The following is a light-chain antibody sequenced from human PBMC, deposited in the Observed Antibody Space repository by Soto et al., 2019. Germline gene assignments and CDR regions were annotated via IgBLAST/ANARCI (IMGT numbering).Light chain of an antibody. V-gene: IGLV2-8*01. CDR1: SSDVGGYNY. J-gene: IGLJ1*01. Sequence: QSVLTQPPSASGSPGQSVTISCTGTSSDVGGYNYVSWYQQHPGKAPKLMIYEVSKRPSGVPDRFSGSKSGNTASLTVSGLQVEDEADYYCSSYAGSIFYVFGTGTKVTVL. CDR2: EVS. CDR3: SSYAGSIFYV.